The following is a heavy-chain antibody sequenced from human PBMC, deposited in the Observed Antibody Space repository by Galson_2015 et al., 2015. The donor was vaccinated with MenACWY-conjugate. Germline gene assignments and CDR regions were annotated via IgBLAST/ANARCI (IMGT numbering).Heavy chain of an antibody. V-gene: IGHV3-64D*06. CDR3: LKGARGYCNSASCYTGDY. CDR2: ISSNGGST. D-gene: IGHD2-2*02. CDR1: GFTFSNYV. Sequence: SLRLSCAASGFTFSNYVMYWVRQAPGKGLEYVSAISSNGGSTYYVDSVKGRFTISRDNSKNTLYLQMTSLRTEDTAVYYCLKGARGYCNSASCYTGDYWGQGTLVTVSS. J-gene: IGHJ4*02.